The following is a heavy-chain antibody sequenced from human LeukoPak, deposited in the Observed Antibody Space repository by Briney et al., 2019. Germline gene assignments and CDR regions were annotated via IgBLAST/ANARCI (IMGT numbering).Heavy chain of an antibody. D-gene: IGHD3-10*01. CDR1: GFTFSSYA. Sequence: GGFLRLSCAASGFTFSSYAMSWVRQAPGKGLEWVSAISGSGGSTYYADSVKGRFTISRDNSKNTLYLQMNSLRAEDTAVYYCAKEEGYYGSGSYYSGVPYYFDYWGQGTLVTVSS. CDR2: ISGSGGST. CDR3: AKEEGYYGSGSYYSGVPYYFDY. V-gene: IGHV3-23*01. J-gene: IGHJ4*02.